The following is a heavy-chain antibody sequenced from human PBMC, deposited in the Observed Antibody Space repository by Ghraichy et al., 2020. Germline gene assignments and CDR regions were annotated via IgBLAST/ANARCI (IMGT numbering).Heavy chain of an antibody. CDR1: GFTFSGNA. J-gene: IGHJ6*02. CDR3: AIKGRSGYAPTYYGLDV. V-gene: IGHV3-23*01. D-gene: IGHD3-22*01. Sequence: GGSLRLSCAASGFTFSGNAMSWVRQAPGKGPEWVSAISGSGGGTYYADSVKGRFTISRDNSKNTLFLQMNSLIAEEAAVCYGAIKGRSGYAPTYYGLDVWGQGTTVTVSS. CDR2: ISGSGGGT.